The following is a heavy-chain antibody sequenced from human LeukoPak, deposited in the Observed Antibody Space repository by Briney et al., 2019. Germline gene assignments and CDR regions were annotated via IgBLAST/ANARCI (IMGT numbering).Heavy chain of an antibody. CDR2: INTNTGNP. CDR1: GYTFTSYD. V-gene: IGHV7-4-1*02. D-gene: IGHD3-10*01. J-gene: IGHJ4*02. Sequence: GASVKVSCKASGYTFTSYDLNWVRRATGQGLEWMGWINTNTGNPTYAQGFTGRFVFSLDTSVSTAYLQISSLKAEDTAVYYCARVKWFGELSLHYWGQGTLVTVSS. CDR3: ARVKWFGELSLHY.